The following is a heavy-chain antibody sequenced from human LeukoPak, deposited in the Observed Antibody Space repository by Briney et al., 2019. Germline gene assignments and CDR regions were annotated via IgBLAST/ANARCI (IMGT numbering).Heavy chain of an antibody. V-gene: IGHV3-23*01. CDR3: VRDFRSADY. Sequence: GGSLRLSCAASGFTFSSYAMSWVRQAPGKGLEWVSGISGSGGSTYYVDSVKGRFTISRDNSKNTLYLQMNSLRAEDTAVYYCVRDFRSADYWGQGTLVTVSS. CDR2: ISGSGGST. J-gene: IGHJ4*02. CDR1: GFTFSSYA.